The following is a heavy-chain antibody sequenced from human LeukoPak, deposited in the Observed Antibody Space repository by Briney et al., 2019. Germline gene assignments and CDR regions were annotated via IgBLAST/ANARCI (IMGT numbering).Heavy chain of an antibody. Sequence: GGSLRLSCAASGFTFSDYWMTWVRQAPGKGPEWVANIKRDGSEKYYVDSVKGRFTISRDNAKNSLYLQMNGLRAEDTAVYYCARGGGAVDYWGQGTLVTVSS. CDR3: ARGGGAVDY. D-gene: IGHD3-10*01. V-gene: IGHV3-7*01. J-gene: IGHJ4*02. CDR1: GFTFSDYW. CDR2: IKRDGSEK.